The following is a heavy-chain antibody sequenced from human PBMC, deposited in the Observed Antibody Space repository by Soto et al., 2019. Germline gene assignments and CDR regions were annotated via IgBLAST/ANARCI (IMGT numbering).Heavy chain of an antibody. V-gene: IGHV1-69*13. J-gene: IGHJ5*02. D-gene: IGHD2-21*02. CDR2: IIPIFGTA. Sequence: SVKVSCKASGGTFSSYAISWVRQAPGQGLEWKGGIIPIFGTANYAQKFQGRVTITADESTSTAYMELSSLRSEDTAVYYCAREDGIVVVTAKPPQNWFDPWGQGTLVTVSS. CDR3: AREDGIVVVTAKPPQNWFDP. CDR1: GGTFSSYA.